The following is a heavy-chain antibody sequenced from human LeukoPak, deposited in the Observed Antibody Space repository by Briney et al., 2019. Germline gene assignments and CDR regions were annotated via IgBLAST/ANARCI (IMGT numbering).Heavy chain of an antibody. J-gene: IGHJ6*02. Sequence: PGGSLRLSCAASGFTFSDYYMSWIRQAPGKGLEWVSYISSSGSTIYYADSVKGRFTISRDNAKNSLYLQMNSLRDEDTAVYYCARDGNPGIAVAGTLGGYYYGMDVWGQGTTVTVSS. V-gene: IGHV3-11*01. CDR3: ARDGNPGIAVAGTLGGYYYGMDV. CDR2: ISSSGSTI. CDR1: GFTFSDYY. D-gene: IGHD6-19*01.